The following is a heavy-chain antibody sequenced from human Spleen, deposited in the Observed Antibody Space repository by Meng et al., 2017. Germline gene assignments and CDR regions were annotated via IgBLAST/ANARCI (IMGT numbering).Heavy chain of an antibody. Sequence: AGSLRLSCAVYGGSFSGYYWSWISQPPGKVLEWIGDISHNGSTTYSPSLKSRVTISVDTSKNQFSLILSSVTATDTAVYDCARAHHSTAVAGPNWFDPWGQGTLVTVSS. J-gene: IGHJ5*02. CDR1: GGSFSGYY. V-gene: IGHV4-34*01. CDR2: ISHNGST. D-gene: IGHD6-19*01. CDR3: ARAHHSTAVAGPNWFDP.